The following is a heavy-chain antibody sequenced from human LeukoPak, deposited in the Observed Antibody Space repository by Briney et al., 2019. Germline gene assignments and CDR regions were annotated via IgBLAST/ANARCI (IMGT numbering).Heavy chain of an antibody. CDR2: INHSGST. CDR3: ASIGMATSNAYYYYYMDV. J-gene: IGHJ6*03. Sequence: PSETLSLTCAVYSGSFSGYYWSWIRQPPGKGLEWIGEINHSGSTNYNPSLKSRVTISVDTSKNQFSLKLTSVTAADTAVYYCASIGMATSNAYYYYYMDVWGKGTTVTVSS. CDR1: SGSFSGYY. D-gene: IGHD5-24*01. V-gene: IGHV4-34*01.